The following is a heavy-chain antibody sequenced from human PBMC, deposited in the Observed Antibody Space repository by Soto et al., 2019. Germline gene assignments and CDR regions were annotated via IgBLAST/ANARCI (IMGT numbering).Heavy chain of an antibody. CDR2: IYPGDSDT. J-gene: IGHJ6*02. CDR1: GHSFTSYW. V-gene: IGHV5-51*01. CDR3: ARTSAAGKYYYGMDV. D-gene: IGHD6-13*01. Sequence: GESLKISCKGSGHSFTSYWIAWVRQMPGKGLEWMGIIYPGDSDTRYSPSFQGQVTISADKSISTAYLQWSSLKASDTAMYYCARTSAAGKYYYGMDVWGQGTTVTVSS.